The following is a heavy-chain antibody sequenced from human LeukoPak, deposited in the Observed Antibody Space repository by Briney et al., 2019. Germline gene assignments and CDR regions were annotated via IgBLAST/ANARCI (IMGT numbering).Heavy chain of an antibody. J-gene: IGHJ3*02. CDR1: GFTFSSYS. V-gene: IGHV3-21*01. CDR2: ISSSSSYI. Sequence: GGSLRLSCAASGFTFSSYSMNWVRQAPGKGLEWVSSISSSSSYIYYADSVKGRFTISRDNAKNSLYLQMNSLRAEDTAVYYCARASGYTSGWYNDAFDIWGQGTMVTVSS. CDR3: ARASGYTSGWYNDAFDI. D-gene: IGHD6-19*01.